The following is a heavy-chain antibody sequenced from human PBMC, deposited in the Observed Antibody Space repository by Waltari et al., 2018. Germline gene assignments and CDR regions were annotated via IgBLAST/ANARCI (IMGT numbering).Heavy chain of an antibody. V-gene: IGHV1-2*06. Sequence: QVQLVQSGAEVKKPGASVKVSCKASGYTFTGHYMHWVRQAPGQGLEWMGRINPNSGGTNYAQKFQGRVTMTRDTSISTAYMELSRLRSDDTAVYYCARAPAELELLIIYWGQGTLVTVSS. CDR3: ARAPAELELLIIY. J-gene: IGHJ4*02. CDR1: GYTFTGHY. CDR2: INPNSGGT. D-gene: IGHD1-7*01.